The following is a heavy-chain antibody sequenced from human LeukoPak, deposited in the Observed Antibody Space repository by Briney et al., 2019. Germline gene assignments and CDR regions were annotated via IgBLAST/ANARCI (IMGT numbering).Heavy chain of an antibody. V-gene: IGHV3-9*01. CDR3: AKDGSTCYDFWSGYPGY. D-gene: IGHD3-3*01. CDR2: ISWNSGSI. CDR1: GFTLSTNA. Sequence: PGGSLRLSCLTSGFTLSTNAMSWVRQAPGKGLEWVSGISWNSGSIGYADSVKGRFTISRDNAKNSLYLQMNSLRAEDTALYYCAKDGSTCYDFWSGYPGYWGQGTLVTVSS. J-gene: IGHJ4*02.